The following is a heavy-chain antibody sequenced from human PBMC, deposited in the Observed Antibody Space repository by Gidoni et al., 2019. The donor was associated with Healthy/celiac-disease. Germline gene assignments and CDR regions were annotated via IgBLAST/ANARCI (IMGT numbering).Heavy chain of an antibody. CDR1: GGSISSYY. V-gene: IGHV4-59*01. CDR3: ARVRGYRGAFDI. Sequence: QVQLQESGPGLVKPSETLSLTCTVSGGSISSYYWSWIRQPPGKGLEWIGYIYYSGSTNYNPSLKSRVTISVDTSKNQFSLKLSSVTAADTAVYYCARVRGYRGAFDIWGQGTMVTVSS. CDR2: IYYSGST. J-gene: IGHJ3*02. D-gene: IGHD5-18*01.